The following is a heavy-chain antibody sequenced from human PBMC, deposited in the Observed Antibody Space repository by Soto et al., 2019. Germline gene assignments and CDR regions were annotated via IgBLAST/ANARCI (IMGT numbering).Heavy chain of an antibody. V-gene: IGHV3-21*01. CDR2: ISSSSSYI. Sequence: PGGSLRLSCAASGFTFSSYSMNWVRQAPGKGLEWVSSISSSSSYIYYADSVKGRFTISRDNAKNSLYLQMNSLRAEDTAVYYCARDHGYSSSWYDYYYYGMDVWGQGTLVTVSS. CDR3: ARDHGYSSSWYDYYYYGMDV. J-gene: IGHJ6*02. CDR1: GFTFSSYS. D-gene: IGHD6-13*01.